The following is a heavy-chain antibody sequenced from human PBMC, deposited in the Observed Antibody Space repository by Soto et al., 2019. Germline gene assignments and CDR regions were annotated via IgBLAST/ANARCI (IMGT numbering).Heavy chain of an antibody. V-gene: IGHV3-21*01. D-gene: IGHD3-10*01. Sequence: LRLSCAASGFTFSSYIMNWVRQAPGKGLEWVSSISSSSSYIYYADSVKGRFTISRDNAKNSLYLQMNSLRAEDTAVYYCARDPGGQFDPWGQGTLVTVSS. J-gene: IGHJ5*02. CDR3: ARDPGGQFDP. CDR2: ISSSSSYI. CDR1: GFTFSSYI.